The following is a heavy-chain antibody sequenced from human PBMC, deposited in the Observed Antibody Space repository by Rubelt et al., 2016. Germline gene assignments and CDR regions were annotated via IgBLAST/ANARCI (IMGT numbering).Heavy chain of an antibody. V-gene: IGHV1-18*01. CDR3: ARSKDTAMVTDADWYFDL. D-gene: IGHD5-18*01. J-gene: IGHJ2*01. CDR1: GYTFTSYG. Sequence: QVQLVQSGAEVKKPGASVKVSCKASGYTFTSYGLSWVRQAPGQGLEWMGWISAYNGNSNYAQQLQGRVTMTTDTSTSTAYMELRSLRSDDTAVYYCARSKDTAMVTDADWYFDLWGRGTLVTVSS. CDR2: ISAYNGNS.